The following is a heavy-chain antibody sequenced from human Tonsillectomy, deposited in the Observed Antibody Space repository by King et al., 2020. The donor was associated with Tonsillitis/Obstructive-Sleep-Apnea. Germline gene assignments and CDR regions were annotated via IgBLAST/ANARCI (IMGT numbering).Heavy chain of an antibody. Sequence: QLVQSGAEVKKPGASVRVSCKASGYTFTYYGISWVRQAPGQGLEWMGWISAYNGDTNDAQKLQGRVNVTTDTSTGTAYMDLRSLRSDDTAVYYCARDHYSSSWSAHGYYYGMDVWGQGTTITVSS. CDR3: ARDHYSSSWSAHGYYYGMDV. J-gene: IGHJ6*02. V-gene: IGHV1-18*01. CDR2: ISAYNGDT. D-gene: IGHD6-13*01. CDR1: GYTFTYYG.